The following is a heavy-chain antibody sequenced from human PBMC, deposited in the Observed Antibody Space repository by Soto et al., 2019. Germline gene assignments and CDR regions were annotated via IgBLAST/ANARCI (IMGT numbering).Heavy chain of an antibody. Sequence: GSLRLSCAASGFTFSSYSMNWVRQAPGKGLEWVSSISSSSSYIYYADSVKGRFTISRDNAKNSLLLQMNSLRAEETAVYYGARDQGYSSSWYFSGAYDAFDIWGQGTMVTVSS. J-gene: IGHJ3*02. D-gene: IGHD6-13*01. CDR3: ARDQGYSSSWYFSGAYDAFDI. CDR2: ISSSSSYI. CDR1: GFTFSSYS. V-gene: IGHV3-21*01.